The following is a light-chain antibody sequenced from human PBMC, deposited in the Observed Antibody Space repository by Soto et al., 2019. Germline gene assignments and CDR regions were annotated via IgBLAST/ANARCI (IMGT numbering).Light chain of an antibody. CDR3: SSSTSGSLRV. CDR1: SRDVVGYNY. Sequence: QSVLTQPASVSGSPGQSITISCTGTSRDVVGYNYVSWYQHHPGKAPKLLIYEVSYRPSGVSDRFSGSKSANTASLTISGLQAEDEADYYCSSSTSGSLRVFGTGTKVTVL. CDR2: EVS. J-gene: IGLJ1*01. V-gene: IGLV2-14*01.